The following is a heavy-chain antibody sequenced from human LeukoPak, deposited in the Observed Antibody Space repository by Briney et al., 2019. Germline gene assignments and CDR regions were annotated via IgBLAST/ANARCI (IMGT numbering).Heavy chain of an antibody. D-gene: IGHD6-19*01. Sequence: GGSLRLSCAASGFTFDDYAMHWVRQAPGKGLEWVSGISWNSGSIGYADSAKGRFTISRDSAKNSLYLQTNSLRAEDTALYYCAKDMGAVAGNPEYWGQGTLVTVSS. J-gene: IGHJ4*02. CDR1: GFTFDDYA. CDR2: ISWNSGSI. CDR3: AKDMGAVAGNPEY. V-gene: IGHV3-9*01.